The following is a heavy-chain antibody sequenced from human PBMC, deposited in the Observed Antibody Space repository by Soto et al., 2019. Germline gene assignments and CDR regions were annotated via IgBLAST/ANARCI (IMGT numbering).Heavy chain of an antibody. V-gene: IGHV4-39*01. Sequence: PSETLSLTCTVSGGSISSSSYYWGWIRQPPGKGLEWIGSIYYSGSTYYNPSLKSRVTISVDTSKNQFSLKLSSVTAADTAVYYCARISIAARQSYFDYWGQGTLVTVS. CDR1: GGSISSSSYY. CDR2: IYYSGST. J-gene: IGHJ4*02. D-gene: IGHD6-6*01. CDR3: ARISIAARQSYFDY.